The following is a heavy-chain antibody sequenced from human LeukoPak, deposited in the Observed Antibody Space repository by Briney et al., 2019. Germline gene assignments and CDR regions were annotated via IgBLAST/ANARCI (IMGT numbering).Heavy chain of an antibody. D-gene: IGHD2-15*01. V-gene: IGHV3-30*18. Sequence: GSLILSCAASGFTFSSYGMHGVRQAPGKGLEWGAVISYDGSNKYYADSVKGRFTISRDNSKNTLYLQMNSLRAEDTAVYYCAKDLLQTESYYGMDVWGKGTTVTVSS. CDR2: ISYDGSNK. J-gene: IGHJ6*04. CDR1: GFTFSSYG. CDR3: AKDLLQTESYYGMDV.